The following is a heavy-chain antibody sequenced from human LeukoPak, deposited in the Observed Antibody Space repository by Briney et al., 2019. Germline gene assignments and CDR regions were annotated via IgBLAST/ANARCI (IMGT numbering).Heavy chain of an antibody. CDR1: GFTVSRNY. CDR3: ARSPVLDRNDWSFAD. D-gene: IGHD1-1*01. J-gene: IGHJ4*02. Sequence: GGSLRLSCAASGFTVSRNYMSWVRQAPGKGLEWVSVSYSGGDTYYPDSVKGRFTVSRDYPKNTVYLQMNSLRAEDTAVYFCARSPVLDRNDWSFADWGQGTLVTVSS. CDR2: SYSGGDT. V-gene: IGHV3-53*01.